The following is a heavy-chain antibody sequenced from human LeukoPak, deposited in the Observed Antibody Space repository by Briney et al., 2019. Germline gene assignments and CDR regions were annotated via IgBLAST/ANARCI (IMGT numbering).Heavy chain of an antibody. Sequence: GGSLGLSCAVSGVTISTYGMHWVRQAPGKGLEWVAFIRYDGSDEYYADSVKGRFTISRDSSKNTLYLQMNSLRAEDTAVYYCAKGLFSSGWYLGYWGLGTLVTVSS. J-gene: IGHJ4*02. CDR3: AKGLFSSGWYLGY. CDR1: GVTISTYG. D-gene: IGHD6-19*01. CDR2: IRYDGSDE. V-gene: IGHV3-30*02.